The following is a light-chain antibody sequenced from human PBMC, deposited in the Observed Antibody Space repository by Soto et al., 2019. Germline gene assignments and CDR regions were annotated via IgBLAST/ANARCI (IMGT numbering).Light chain of an antibody. J-gene: IGKJ4*01. CDR3: QQSYSTLPLT. V-gene: IGKV1-39*01. CDR1: KRPSIN. CDR2: AAS. Sequence: DIEMTQSPSSLSTCVGXRVTITCTASKRPSINLTWYQQKPGKAXKLLVXAASSLQSTVLSRLSGSGSGRDFTLIISSLQPEEFATYYCQQSYSTLPLTFGGGTKVDIK.